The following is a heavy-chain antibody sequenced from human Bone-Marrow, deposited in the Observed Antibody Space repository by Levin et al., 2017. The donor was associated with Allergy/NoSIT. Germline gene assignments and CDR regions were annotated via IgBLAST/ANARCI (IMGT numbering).Heavy chain of an antibody. CDR3: ERDPARGYYDSSGYSGDH. J-gene: IGHJ4*02. CDR2: ISSSGDST. Sequence: GESLKISCAASGFSFWHYTMNWVRQAPGKGLEWVSCISSSGDSTYYADSVKGRFTISRDNAKNSLYLQLNRLRDEDTALYYCERDPARGYYDSSGYSGDHWGQGTLVTVSS. CDR1: GFSFWHYT. D-gene: IGHD3-22*01. V-gene: IGHV3-48*02.